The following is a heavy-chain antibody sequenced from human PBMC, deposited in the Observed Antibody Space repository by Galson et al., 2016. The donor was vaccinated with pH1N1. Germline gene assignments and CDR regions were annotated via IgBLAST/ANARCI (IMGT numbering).Heavy chain of an antibody. CDR2: VGRSGHNT. Sequence: SLRLSCAASGFTFNKYAMSWVRQAPGKRLEWVSTVGRSGHNTHYTDSVRGRFTISRDNSRNTLYLQMNSLRAEDTAVYFCTKDTDEMVGSSSNWGQGALVTVSS. D-gene: IGHD1-26*01. CDR3: TKDTDEMVGSSSN. V-gene: IGHV3-23*01. J-gene: IGHJ4*02. CDR1: GFTFNKYA.